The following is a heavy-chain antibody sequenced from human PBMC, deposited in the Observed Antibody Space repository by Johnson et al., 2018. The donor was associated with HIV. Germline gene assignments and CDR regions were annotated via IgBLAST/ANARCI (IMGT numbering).Heavy chain of an antibody. Sequence: MQLVESGGGLVQPGGSLRLSCAASGFTFSGYWMSWVRQAPGKGLEWVANIKQDGSEKYYVDSVKGRFTISRDNAKNTLYLQMNSLRAEDTAVYYCARAGYLDAFDIWGQGTMVTVSS. V-gene: IGHV3-7*05. J-gene: IGHJ3*02. D-gene: IGHD5-18*01. CDR1: GFTFSGYW. CDR2: IKQDGSEK. CDR3: ARAGYLDAFDI.